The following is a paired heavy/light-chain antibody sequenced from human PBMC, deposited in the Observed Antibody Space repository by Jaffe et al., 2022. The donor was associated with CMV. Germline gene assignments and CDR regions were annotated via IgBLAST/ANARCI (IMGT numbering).Light chain of an antibody. CDR3: QQYYSPPWT. V-gene: IGKV4-1*01. CDR1: QSVLYSSNNKNY. CDR2: WAS. Sequence: DIVMTQSPDSLAVSLGERATINCKSSQSVLYSSNNKNYLAWYQQKPGQPPNLLIYWASTRESGVPDRFSGSGSGTDFTLTISSLQAEDVAFYYCQQYYSPPWTFGQGTKVEIK. J-gene: IGKJ1*01.
Heavy chain of an antibody. J-gene: IGHJ4*02. D-gene: IGHD3-22*01. V-gene: IGHV4-59*01. Sequence: QVQLQESGPGLVKPSETLSLTCTVSGGSINSYYWSWIRQPPGKGLEWIGYIYYSGSTNYNPSLNSRVTISVDTSKNQFSLKLSSVTAADTAVYYCATYYYDSRGYFFDYWGQGTLVTVSS. CDR3: ATYYYDSRGYFFDY. CDR1: GGSINSYY. CDR2: IYYSGST.